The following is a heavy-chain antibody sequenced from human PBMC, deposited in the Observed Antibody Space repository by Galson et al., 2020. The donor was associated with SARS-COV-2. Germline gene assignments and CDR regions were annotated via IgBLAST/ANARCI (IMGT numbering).Heavy chain of an antibody. V-gene: IGHV4-59*01. Sequence: SETLSLTCTVSGGSFSTFFWSWIRQPQGKGLEYIGYIFYSGSTNYSPSLKSRVTMSVDTSKNQFSLKLRSVTAADTAVYYCARTQYGGNSAPFDYWGQGLLFTVSS. CDR2: IFYSGST. J-gene: IGHJ4*02. D-gene: IGHD2-21*02. CDR1: GGSFSTFF. CDR3: ARTQYGGNSAPFDY.